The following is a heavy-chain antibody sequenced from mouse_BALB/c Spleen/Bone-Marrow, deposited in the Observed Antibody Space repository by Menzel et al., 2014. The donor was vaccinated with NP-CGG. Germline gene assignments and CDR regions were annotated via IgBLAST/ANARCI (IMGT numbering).Heavy chain of an antibody. CDR3: ARDDYDDYYAMDY. D-gene: IGHD2-4*01. Sequence: EVQLQQSRAELVKPGASVKLSCTASGFNIKDTYMHWVKQRPEQGLEWIGRIDPANGNTKYDPKFQDKATITTDTSSNTAYLQLSSLTSEDTAVYYCARDDYDDYYAMDYWGQGTSGTGSS. CDR2: IDPANGNT. V-gene: IGHV14-3*02. CDR1: GFNIKDTY. J-gene: IGHJ4*01.